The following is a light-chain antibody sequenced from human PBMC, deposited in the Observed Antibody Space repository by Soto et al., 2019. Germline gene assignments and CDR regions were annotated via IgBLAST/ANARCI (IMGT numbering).Light chain of an antibody. CDR1: QSVNTKY. J-gene: IGKJ3*01. V-gene: IGKV3-20*01. Sequence: EIVLTQSPGTLSLSPGERATLSCRASQSVNTKYLAWYQQKPGQAPRLLIYGVSSRATGIPDRFSGSGSGTDFILTISRVEPEDFAVYYCQQFCTSPLVTFGPGTKVDIK. CDR2: GVS. CDR3: QQFCTSPLVT.